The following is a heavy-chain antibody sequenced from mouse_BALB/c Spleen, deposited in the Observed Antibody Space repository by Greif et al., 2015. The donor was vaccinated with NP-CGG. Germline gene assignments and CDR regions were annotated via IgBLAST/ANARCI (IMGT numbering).Heavy chain of an antibody. CDR2: IYPGDGDT. CDR3: ARGLVGRAMGY. CDR1: GYAFSSYW. V-gene: IGHV1-80*01. J-gene: IGHJ4*01. Sequence: VQVVESGAELVRPGSSVKISCKASGYAFSSYWMNWVQQRPGQGLEWIGQIYPGDGDTNYNGKFKGKATLTADKSSSTAYMQLSSLTSEDSAVYFCARGLVGRAMGYWGQGTSVTVSS. D-gene: IGHD1-1*02.